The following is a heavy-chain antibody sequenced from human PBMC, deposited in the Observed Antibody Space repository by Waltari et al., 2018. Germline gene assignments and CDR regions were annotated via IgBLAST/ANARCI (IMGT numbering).Heavy chain of an antibody. CDR3: AKANYYDSSGYPHYFDY. J-gene: IGHJ4*02. CDR2: IYSGGST. V-gene: IGHV3-23*03. Sequence: EVQLLESGGGLVQPGGSLRLSCAASGFTFSSYAMSWVRQAPGNGLEWVSVIYSGGSTYYADSVKGRFTISRDNSKNTLYLQMNSLRAEDTAVYYCAKANYYDSSGYPHYFDYWGQGTLVTVSS. D-gene: IGHD3-22*01. CDR1: GFTFSSYA.